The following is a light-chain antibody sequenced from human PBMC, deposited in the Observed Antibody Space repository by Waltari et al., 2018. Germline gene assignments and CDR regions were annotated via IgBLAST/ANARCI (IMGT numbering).Light chain of an antibody. CDR1: QSISSY. CDR2: AAS. CDR3: QQSYSTPYT. J-gene: IGKJ2*01. V-gene: IGKV1-39*01. Sequence: CRASQSISSYLNWYQQKPGKAPKLLIDAASSLQSGVPSRFSGSGSGTDFTLTISSLQPEDFATYYCQQSYSTPYTFGQGTKLEIK.